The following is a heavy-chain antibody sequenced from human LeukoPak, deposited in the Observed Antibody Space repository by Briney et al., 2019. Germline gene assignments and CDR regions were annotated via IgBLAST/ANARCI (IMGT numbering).Heavy chain of an antibody. Sequence: GGSLRLSCAASGFTFSSYAMHWVRQAPGKGLEYVSAISSNGGSTYYANSVKSRFTISRDNSKNTLYLQMGSLRAEDMAVYYCARGFGRYYYYGMDVWGQGTTVTVSS. CDR2: ISSNGGST. J-gene: IGHJ6*02. CDR1: GFTFSSYA. D-gene: IGHD3-10*01. V-gene: IGHV3-64*01. CDR3: ARGFGRYYYYGMDV.